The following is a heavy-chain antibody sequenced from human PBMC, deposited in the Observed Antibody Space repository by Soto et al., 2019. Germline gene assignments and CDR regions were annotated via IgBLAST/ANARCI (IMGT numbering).Heavy chain of an antibody. V-gene: IGHV3-11*06. J-gene: IGHJ4*02. CDR1: GFTFSYYY. CDR2: IRSRGDYT. D-gene: IGHD5-12*01. Sequence: PGGSLRLSCAASGFTFSYYYMSWIRQAPGKGLEWIAYIRSRGDYTSYADPVKGRFTISRDNANNSLYLQMNSLRAEDTAVYYCARQSYIVATISGDLDSWGQGTLVTVSS. CDR3: ARQSYIVATISGDLDS.